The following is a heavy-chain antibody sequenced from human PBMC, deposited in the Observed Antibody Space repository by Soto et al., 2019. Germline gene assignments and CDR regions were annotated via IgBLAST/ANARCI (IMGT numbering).Heavy chain of an antibody. D-gene: IGHD3-9*01. V-gene: IGHV1-2*04. CDR1: GYTLTGYY. Sequence: GASVKVSCKASGYTLTGYYMHWVRQAPGQGLEWMGWINPNSGGTNYAQKFQGWVTMTRDTSISTAYMELSRLRSDDTAVYYCARGDGLGGYFDWLWNYYGMDVWGQGTTVTVSS. J-gene: IGHJ6*02. CDR2: INPNSGGT. CDR3: ARGDGLGGYFDWLWNYYGMDV.